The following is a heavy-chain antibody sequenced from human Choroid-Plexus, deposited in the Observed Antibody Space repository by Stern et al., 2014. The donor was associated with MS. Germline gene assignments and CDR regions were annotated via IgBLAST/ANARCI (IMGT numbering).Heavy chain of an antibody. CDR2: LSYDGSNK. CDR1: GFTFGSCA. V-gene: IGHV3-30*18. D-gene: IGHD2/OR15-2a*01. Sequence: QVQLVEYGGGVVQPGRPLRLSCVASGFTFGSCAMHWVRKAPGKGLEWVACLSYDGSNKYYADSGKGRFTIARDNSQNTLYMQMSSLRPEDTAVYYCAKDRQYLTYFFDHWGQGSLVTVSS. J-gene: IGHJ5*02. CDR3: AKDRQYLTYFFDH.